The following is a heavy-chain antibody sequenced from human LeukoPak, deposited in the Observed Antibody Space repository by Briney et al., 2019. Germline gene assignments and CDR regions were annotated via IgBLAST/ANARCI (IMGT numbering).Heavy chain of an antibody. CDR3: ARAMRWTSGPVELGWFDR. J-gene: IGHJ5*02. D-gene: IGHD1-1*01. Sequence: PSETLSLACNFSGDSFSDYYWTWIRRPPGGRLEWIGHVYFRGTTKYNPSLKNRVSISVDTSKNQVYLTLSSVTPADTAVYYCARAMRWTSGPVELGWFDRWGQGTRVIVSS. CDR1: GDSFSDYY. V-gene: IGHV4-59*01. CDR2: VYFRGTT.